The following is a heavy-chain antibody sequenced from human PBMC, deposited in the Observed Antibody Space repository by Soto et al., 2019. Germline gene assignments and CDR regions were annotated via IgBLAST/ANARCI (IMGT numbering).Heavy chain of an antibody. J-gene: IGHJ5*01. V-gene: IGHV3-30-3*01. D-gene: IGHD3-3*01. CDR1: GFTFSSYG. CDR3: ARVLRFLEWLFVDQNWFDS. Sequence: GGSLRLSCAASGFTFSSYGMHWVRQAPGKGLEWVSVISYDGSSQYYADSVKGRFTISRDKSKNTLYLQMNSLRAEDTAVYYCARVLRFLEWLFVDQNWFDSWGQGTLVTVSS. CDR2: ISYDGSSQ.